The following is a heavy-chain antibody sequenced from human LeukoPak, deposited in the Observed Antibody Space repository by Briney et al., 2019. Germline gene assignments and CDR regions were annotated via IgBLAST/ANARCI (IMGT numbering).Heavy chain of an antibody. Sequence: SETLSLTCTVSGGSVSSGSYYWSWIRQPPGKGLEWIGYIYYSGSAKYNPSLKSRVTISVDTSKNQFSLKLLSVTAADTAVYYCARGMQQLYHFDSWGRGTLVTVSS. CDR1: GGSVSSGSYY. D-gene: IGHD6-13*01. V-gene: IGHV4-61*01. CDR3: ARGMQQLYHFDS. CDR2: IYYSGSA. J-gene: IGHJ4*02.